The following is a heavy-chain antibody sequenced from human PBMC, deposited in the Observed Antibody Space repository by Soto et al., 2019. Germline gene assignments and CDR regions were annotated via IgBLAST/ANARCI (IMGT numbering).Heavy chain of an antibody. CDR3: AREISSDAWYELPSFDY. D-gene: IGHD6-13*01. J-gene: IGHJ4*02. V-gene: IGHV3-21*01. Sequence: EEQLVEPGGGLDKPGGSLRLSCAASGFTFSSYSMNWVRQAPGKGLAWVSSISSSSTYKYNEDSVKGRFTISRDNAENSLYLQINSLRAEDTAVYYCAREISSDAWYELPSFDYWGQGTLVTVSS. CDR1: GFTFSSYS. CDR2: ISSSSTYK.